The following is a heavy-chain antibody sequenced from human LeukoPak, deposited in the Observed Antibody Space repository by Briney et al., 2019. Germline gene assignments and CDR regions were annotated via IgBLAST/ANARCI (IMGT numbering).Heavy chain of an antibody. CDR1: GLTLSSYG. CDR2: IRFDGSNK. CDR3: AKDFYRGNKIVRVVDY. J-gene: IGHJ4*02. D-gene: IGHD3-3*01. V-gene: IGHV3-30*02. Sequence: GGSLRLSCVPSGLTLSSYGMNWVRQAPGKGLEWVAFIRFDGSNKYYADSVKGRFTISRDNSKNTLYLQMNSLRAEDTAVYYCAKDFYRGNKIVRVVDYRGQGTPVTVSS.